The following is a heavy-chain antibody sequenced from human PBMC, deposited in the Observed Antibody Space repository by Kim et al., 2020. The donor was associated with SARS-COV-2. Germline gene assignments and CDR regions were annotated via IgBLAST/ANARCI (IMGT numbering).Heavy chain of an antibody. CDR3: AREVVPAAIRRFDP. CDR1: GGSFSGYY. V-gene: IGHV4-34*01. D-gene: IGHD2-2*01. Sequence: SETLSLTCAVYGGSFSGYYWSWIRQPPGKGLEWIGEINHSGSTNYNPSLKSRVTISVDTSKNQFSLKLSSVTAADTAVYYCAREVVPAAIRRFDPWGQGTLVTISS. CDR2: INHSGST. J-gene: IGHJ5*02.